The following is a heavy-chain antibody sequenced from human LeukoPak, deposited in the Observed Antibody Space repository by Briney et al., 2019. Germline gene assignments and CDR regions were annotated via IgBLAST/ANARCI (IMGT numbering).Heavy chain of an antibody. Sequence: ASVKVSCKASGYTFTGYYMHWVRQAPGQGLEWMGWINPNSGGTNYAQKFQGRVTMTRDTSISTAYMELSRLRSDDTAVYYCATPFEDWDAFDIWGQGTMVTVSS. J-gene: IGHJ3*02. CDR1: GYTFTGYY. CDR2: INPNSGGT. V-gene: IGHV1-2*02. CDR3: ATPFEDWDAFDI. D-gene: IGHD2-21*01.